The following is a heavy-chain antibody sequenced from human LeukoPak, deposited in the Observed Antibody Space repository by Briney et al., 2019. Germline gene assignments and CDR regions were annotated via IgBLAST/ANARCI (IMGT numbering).Heavy chain of an antibody. CDR3: ARRYYDFWSGYYEPPYYFDY. V-gene: IGHV4-34*01. D-gene: IGHD3-3*01. CDR1: GGSFSGYY. J-gene: IGHJ4*02. Sequence: SETLSLTCAVYGGSFSGYYWSWIRQPSGKGLEWIGEINHSGSTNYNPSLKSRVTISVDTSKNQFSLKLSSVTAADTAVYYCARRYYDFWSGYYEPPYYFDYWGQGTLVTVSS. CDR2: INHSGST.